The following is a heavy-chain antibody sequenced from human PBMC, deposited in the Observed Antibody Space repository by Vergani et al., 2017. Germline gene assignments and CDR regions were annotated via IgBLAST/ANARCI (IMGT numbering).Heavy chain of an antibody. CDR2: ISSSSSYI. V-gene: IGHV3-21*01. CDR3: ARERDSSGWPHYYYYGMDV. D-gene: IGHD6-19*01. J-gene: IGHJ6*02. CDR1: GFTFSSYS. Sequence: EVQLVESGGGLVKPGGSLRLSCAASGFTFSSYSMNWVRQAPGKGLEWVSSISSSSSYIYYADSVKGRFTISRDNAKNSLYLQMNSLRAEDTAVYYCARERDSSGWPHYYYYGMDVWGQGTTVTVSS.